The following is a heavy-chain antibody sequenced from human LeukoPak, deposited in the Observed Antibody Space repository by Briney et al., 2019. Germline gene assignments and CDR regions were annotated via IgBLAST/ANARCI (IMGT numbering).Heavy chain of an antibody. CDR3: ARDAGRITMIVVVSYFDY. CDR1: GYTFTSYY. Sequence: ASVKVSCKASGYTFTSYYMHWVRQAPGQGLEWMGWISAYNGNTNYAQKLQGRVTMTTDTSTSTAYMELRSLRSDDTAVYYCARDAGRITMIVVVSYFDYWGQGTLVTVSS. V-gene: IGHV1-18*04. CDR2: ISAYNGNT. D-gene: IGHD3-22*01. J-gene: IGHJ4*02.